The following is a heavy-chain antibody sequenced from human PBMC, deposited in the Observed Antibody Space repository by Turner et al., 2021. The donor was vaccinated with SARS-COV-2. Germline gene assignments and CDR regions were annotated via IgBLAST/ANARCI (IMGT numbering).Heavy chain of an antibody. Sequence: QVQLRESGPALVKPSETLSLPRTVSGGSISSYYWSWIRQPPGKGLEWIGYIYYSGSTNYNPSLKSRVTMSVDTYKNQFSLKLSSVTAADTAVYYCASYYYDSSGYHYAFDYWGQGILVTVSS. J-gene: IGHJ4*02. V-gene: IGHV4-59*01. D-gene: IGHD3-22*01. CDR1: GGSISSYY. CDR3: ASYYYDSSGYHYAFDY. CDR2: IYYSGST.